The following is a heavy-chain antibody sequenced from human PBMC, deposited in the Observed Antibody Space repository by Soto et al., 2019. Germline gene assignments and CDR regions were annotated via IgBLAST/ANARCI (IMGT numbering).Heavy chain of an antibody. Sequence: QVQLVESGGCVVQPGRSLRLSCAASGFTFSHYAMHWVRQAPGKGLEWVALMSYDGSNEYYADSVKGRFTISRDNSKNTLYLQMNSLRAEDTAVYYCAKDGSHNFDYWGQGTLGTVSS. CDR3: AKDGSHNFDY. J-gene: IGHJ4*02. V-gene: IGHV3-30*18. CDR2: MSYDGSNE. D-gene: IGHD1-26*01. CDR1: GFTFSHYA.